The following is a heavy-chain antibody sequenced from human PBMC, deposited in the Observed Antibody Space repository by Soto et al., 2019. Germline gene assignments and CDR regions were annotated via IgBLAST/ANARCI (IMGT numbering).Heavy chain of an antibody. CDR2: VSGTTGSP. J-gene: IGHJ4*02. CDR1: GFTFNNYA. V-gene: IGHV3-23*01. CDR3: AKDSGDRVEGLDC. D-gene: IGHD7-27*01. Sequence: PGGSLRLFCAASGFTFNNYAMSWVRQAPGKGLEWVSSVSGTTGSPSYADSVKGRFTISRDNSKSTVYLQMNSRRAEDTAVYYCAKDSGDRVEGLDCWGQGTLVTVSS.